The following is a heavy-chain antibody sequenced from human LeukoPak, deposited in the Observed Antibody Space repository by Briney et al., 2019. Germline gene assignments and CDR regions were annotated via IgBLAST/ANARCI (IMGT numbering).Heavy chain of an antibody. D-gene: IGHD3-10*01. V-gene: IGHV3-30*02. CDR2: IRYDGSNK. J-gene: IGHJ4*02. Sequence: GGSLRLSCAASGFTFSSYGMHWVRQAPGKGLEWVAFIRYDGSNKYYADSVKGRFTISRDNSKNTLYLQMNSLRAEDTAVYYCAKDGRSMLRGVIRDYWGQRTLVTVSS. CDR1: GFTFSSYG. CDR3: AKDGRSMLRGVIRDY.